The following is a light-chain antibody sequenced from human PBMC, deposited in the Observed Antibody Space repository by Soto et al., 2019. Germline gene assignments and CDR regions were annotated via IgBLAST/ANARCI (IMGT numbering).Light chain of an antibody. J-gene: IGLJ2*01. Sequence: QAVVTQEPSLTVSPGGTVTLTCASSTVVVTCFYYSIWFQQKPGQSPTSLIYSTTNRHSWFPARFSGSLLGGKAALTLSGVQPEDEAEYYCLLYYDGARVFGGGTKVTVL. CDR3: LLYYDGARV. CDR1: TVVVTCFYY. V-gene: IGLV7-43*01. CDR2: STT.